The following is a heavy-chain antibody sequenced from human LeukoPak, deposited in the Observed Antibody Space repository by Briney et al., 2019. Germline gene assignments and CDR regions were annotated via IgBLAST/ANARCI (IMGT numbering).Heavy chain of an antibody. CDR1: GGTFSSYA. CDR3: ARDREDCSSTTCYGWFDP. J-gene: IGHJ5*02. D-gene: IGHD2-2*01. Sequence: ASVKVSCKASGGTFSSYAISWVRQAPGQGLEWMGGIIPIFGTANYAQKFQGRVTITADESTSTVYMELSSLRSEDTAVYYCARDREDCSSTTCYGWFDPWGQGTLVTVSS. CDR2: IIPIFGTA. V-gene: IGHV1-69*13.